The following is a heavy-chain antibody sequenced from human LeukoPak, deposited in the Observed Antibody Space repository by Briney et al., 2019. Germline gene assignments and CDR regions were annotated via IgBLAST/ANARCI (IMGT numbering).Heavy chain of an antibody. D-gene: IGHD3-9*01. CDR3: AKSIRYFDWLSGLDY. CDR2: IGGSGDKA. V-gene: IGHV3-23*01. CDR1: GFTFSSYA. Sequence: GGSLRLSCAASGFTFSSYAMSWVRQAPGKGLEWVSGIGGSGDKAYYADSVKGRFTISRDNSKNTLYLQMNSLRAEDTALYYCAKSIRYFDWLSGLDYWGQGTLVTVSS. J-gene: IGHJ4*02.